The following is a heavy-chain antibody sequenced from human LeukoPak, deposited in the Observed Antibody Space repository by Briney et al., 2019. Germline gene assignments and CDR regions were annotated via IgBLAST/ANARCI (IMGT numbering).Heavy chain of an antibody. CDR2: IIPIFGIA. CDR1: GGTFSSYA. J-gene: IGHJ5*02. CDR3: ARLDYYDSSGYGKGFDP. V-gene: IGHV1-69*17. Sequence: SVKVTFKASGGTFSSYAISWVRQAPGQGIEWMGRIIPIFGIANYAQKFQGRVTITADKSTSTAYMELSSLRSEDTAVYYCARLDYYDSSGYGKGFDPWGQGTLVTVSS. D-gene: IGHD3-22*01.